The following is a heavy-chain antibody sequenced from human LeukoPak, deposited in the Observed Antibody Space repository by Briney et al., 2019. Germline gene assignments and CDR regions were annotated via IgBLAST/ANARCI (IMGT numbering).Heavy chain of an antibody. CDR1: GYTFTSYG. CDR3: ARGPYCGGDCYLSYYGMDV. J-gene: IGHJ6*02. V-gene: IGHV1-18*01. CDR2: ISAYNGNT. D-gene: IGHD2-21*02. Sequence: VSVKVSCKASGYTFTSYGISWVRQAPGQGLEWMGWISAYNGNTNYAQKLQGRVTMTTDTSTSTAYMELRSLRSDDTAVYYCARGPYCGGDCYLSYYGMDVWGQGTTVTVSS.